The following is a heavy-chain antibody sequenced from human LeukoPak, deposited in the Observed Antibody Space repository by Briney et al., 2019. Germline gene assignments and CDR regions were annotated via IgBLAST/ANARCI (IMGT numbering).Heavy chain of an antibody. CDR2: ISYDGSNK. CDR3: ARDKGSGSYLRPIDY. V-gene: IGHV3-30-3*01. Sequence: SGGSLRLSCAASGFTFSSYAMHWVRQAPGKGLEWVAVISYDGSNKYYADSVKGRFTISRDNSKNTLYLQMNSLRAEDTAVYYCARDKGSGSYLRPIDYWGQGTLVTVSS. J-gene: IGHJ4*02. CDR1: GFTFSSYA. D-gene: IGHD3-10*01.